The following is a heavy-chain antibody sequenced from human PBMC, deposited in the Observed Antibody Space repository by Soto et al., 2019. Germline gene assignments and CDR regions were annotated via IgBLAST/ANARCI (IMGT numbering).Heavy chain of an antibody. CDR1: GFTFSSYG. CDR3: AKDSRLGELSLLLDY. Sequence: QVQLVESGGGVVQPGRSLRLSCAASGFTFSSYGMHWVRQAPGKGLEWVAVISYDGSNKYYADSVKGRFTISRGNSKNTLYLQMNSLRAEDTAVYYCAKDSRLGELSLLLDYWGQGTLVTVSS. CDR2: ISYDGSNK. D-gene: IGHD3-16*02. J-gene: IGHJ4*02. V-gene: IGHV3-30*18.